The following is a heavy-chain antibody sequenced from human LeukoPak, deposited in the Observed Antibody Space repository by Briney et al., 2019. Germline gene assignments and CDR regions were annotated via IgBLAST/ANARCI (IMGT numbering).Heavy chain of an antibody. Sequence: PGGSLRLSCAASGFTFSSYWLHWVRQAPGKGLVWVSRINSDGSSTSYADSLKDRITISRDHAKNTLYLQLNSLRAEDTAVYYCARDAPDCSSTSCYTPYYWFDPWGQGTLVTVSS. D-gene: IGHD2-2*02. J-gene: IGHJ5*02. CDR3: ARDAPDCSSTSCYTPYYWFDP. CDR2: INSDGSST. V-gene: IGHV3-74*01. CDR1: GFTFSSYW.